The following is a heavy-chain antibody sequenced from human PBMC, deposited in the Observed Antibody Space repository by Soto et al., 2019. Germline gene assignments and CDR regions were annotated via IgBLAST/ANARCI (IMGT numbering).Heavy chain of an antibody. CDR1: GYTLTELS. Sequence: ASVKVSCKVSGYTLTELSMHWVRQAPGKGLEWMGGFDPEDGETIYAQKFQGRVTMTEDTSTDTAYMELSSLRSEDTAVYYCATSAGVAVATYYYYGMDVWGQGTTVTVSS. D-gene: IGHD6-19*01. CDR2: FDPEDGET. V-gene: IGHV1-24*01. CDR3: ATSAGVAVATYYYYGMDV. J-gene: IGHJ6*02.